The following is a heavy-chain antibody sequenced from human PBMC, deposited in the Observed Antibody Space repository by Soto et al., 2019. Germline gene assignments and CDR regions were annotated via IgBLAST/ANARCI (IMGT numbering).Heavy chain of an antibody. CDR2: ISGSGGST. J-gene: IGHJ5*02. V-gene: IGHV3-23*01. CDR1: GFTFISDA. Sequence: GGSLRLSCAASGFTFISDAMIWVRQAPGKGLEWVSAISGSGGSTYYADSVKGRFTISRDNSKNMLYLQMSSLRAEDTAVYFCAKDRMGSSTRFYPWGQGTLVTVSS. CDR3: AKDRMGSSTRFYP. D-gene: IGHD2-2*01.